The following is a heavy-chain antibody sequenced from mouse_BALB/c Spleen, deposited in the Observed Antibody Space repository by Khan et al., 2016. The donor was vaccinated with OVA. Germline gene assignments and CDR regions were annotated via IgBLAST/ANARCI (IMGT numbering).Heavy chain of an antibody. CDR3: ARSPYCSYTLDY. D-gene: IGHD2-10*01. V-gene: IGHV9-3-1*01. Sequence: QIQLVQSGPELKKPGETVKISCKASGYTFTSYGMNWVKQSPGKALRWMGWINTYTGEAKYTDDFKGRFAFSLETSASTAYLQINNLKNEDTTTYFCARSPYCSYTLDYWGQGTSVTVSS. CDR1: GYTFTSYG. J-gene: IGHJ4*01. CDR2: INTYTGEA.